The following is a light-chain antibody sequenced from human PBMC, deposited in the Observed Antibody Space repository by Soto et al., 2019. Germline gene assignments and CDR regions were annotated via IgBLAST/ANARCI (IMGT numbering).Light chain of an antibody. J-gene: IGKJ2*01. CDR3: QQYGSSPYT. CDR1: QSVSSSH. V-gene: IGKV3-20*01. Sequence: IVLTQSPDTLSLSPGERATLSCRASQSVSSSHLAWYQQKPGQPPRLLVYGASNRATGIPDRFSGSGSGTDFTLIISRLEPEDFAVFYCQQYGSSPYTFGQGTKREI. CDR2: GAS.